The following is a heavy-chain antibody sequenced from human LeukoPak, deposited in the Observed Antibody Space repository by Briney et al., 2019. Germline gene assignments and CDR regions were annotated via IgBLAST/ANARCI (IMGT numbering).Heavy chain of an antibody. CDR2: IMPMFGKA. J-gene: IGHJ4*02. Sequence: SLKVSCKASVCTFSSYDISWVRQAPGQAREWVGGIMPMFGKANYAQKFQCRVTTTADKATRTAYMELSSLRSEDTAVYYCAGGRTDIVVVPATLRNYYFDCWGQGTLVTVS. V-gene: IGHV1-69*06. D-gene: IGHD2-2*01. CDR3: AGGRTDIVVVPATLRNYYFDC. CDR1: VCTFSSYD.